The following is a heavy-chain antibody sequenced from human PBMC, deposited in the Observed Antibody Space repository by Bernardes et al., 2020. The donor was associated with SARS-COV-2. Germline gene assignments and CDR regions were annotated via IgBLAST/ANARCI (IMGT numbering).Heavy chain of an antibody. D-gene: IGHD5-18*01. V-gene: IGHV4-39*01. Sequence: SETLSLTCTVSGGSISSSSYYWGWIRQPQGKGLEWIGSIYYSGSTYSNSFLKSRVTISVDTSKNQFSLTLSSVTAADTAVYYCARGGSRATWIQLWFSPPFDYWGQGTLVTVSS. CDR3: ARGGSRATWIQLWFSPPFDY. CDR2: IYYSGST. CDR1: GGSISSSSYY. J-gene: IGHJ4*02.